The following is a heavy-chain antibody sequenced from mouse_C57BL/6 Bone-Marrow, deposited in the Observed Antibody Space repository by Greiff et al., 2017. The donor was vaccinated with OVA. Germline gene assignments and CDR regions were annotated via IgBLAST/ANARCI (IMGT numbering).Heavy chain of an antibody. CDR3: ARSERLNDCFDN. D-gene: IGHD2-2*01. J-gene: IGHJ2*01. V-gene: IGHV1-76*01. CDR2: IYPGSGNI. Sequence: QVQLQQSGAELVRPGASVKLSCKASGYTFTDYYISWVKQRPGQGLEWIARIYPGSGNIYYNEKFKGKATLTADKSSSTAYMQLSSLTSDVSAIYFCARSERLNDCFDNWGQGTTLTVSS. CDR1: GYTFTDYY.